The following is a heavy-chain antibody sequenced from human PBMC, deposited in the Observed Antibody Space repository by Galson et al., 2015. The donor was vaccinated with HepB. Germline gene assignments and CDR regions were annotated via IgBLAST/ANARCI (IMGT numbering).Heavy chain of an antibody. D-gene: IGHD3-3*01. V-gene: IGHV2-5*02. CDR2: IYWDGDK. CDR1: GFSLSTTGVG. J-gene: IGHJ4*02. Sequence: PALVKPTQTLTLTCTFSGFSLSTTGVGVGWIRQPPGKALEWLALIYWDGDKRYSPSLKSRLTIAKDTSKNQVVLTMTNVDPADTGTYYCAWNGYFSYYFDYWGLGTLVTVSS. CDR3: AWNGYFSYYFDY.